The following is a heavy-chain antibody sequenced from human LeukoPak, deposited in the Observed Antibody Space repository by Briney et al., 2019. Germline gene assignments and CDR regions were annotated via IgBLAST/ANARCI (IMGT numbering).Heavy chain of an antibody. CDR1: GGAFSSYA. CDR2: IIPIFGTA. CDR3: ARDYGANIAFDI. V-gene: IGHV1-69*06. D-gene: IGHD2/OR15-2a*01. J-gene: IGHJ3*02. Sequence: ASVKVSCKASGGAFSSYAISWVRQAPGQGLEWMGGIIPIFGTANYAQKFQGRVTITADKSTSTAYMELSSLRSEDTAVYYCARDYGANIAFDIWGQGTMVTVSS.